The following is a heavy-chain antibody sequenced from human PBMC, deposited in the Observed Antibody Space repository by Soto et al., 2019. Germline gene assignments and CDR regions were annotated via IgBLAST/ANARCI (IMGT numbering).Heavy chain of an antibody. CDR1: GFTFSSYS. V-gene: IGHV3-23*01. D-gene: IGHD3-10*01. CDR2: FRTSGDGGTT. CDR3: AKKVNSGPGSQYFDY. J-gene: IGHJ4*02. Sequence: PGGSLRRSCAASGFTFSSYSMTWVRQAPGKGLEWVSGFRTSGDGGTTYYADSVKGRFTISRDNSKNMLFLQMNSLRAEDTAIYSCAKKVNSGPGSQYFDYWGQGTLVTVSS.